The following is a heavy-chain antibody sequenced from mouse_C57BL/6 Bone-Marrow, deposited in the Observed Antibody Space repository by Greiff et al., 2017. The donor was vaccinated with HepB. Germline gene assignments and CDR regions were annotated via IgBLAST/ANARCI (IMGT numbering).Heavy chain of an antibody. CDR2: IYPGSGNT. CDR3: ASLYGSSYGWYFDV. D-gene: IGHD1-1*01. CDR1: GYTFTDYY. V-gene: IGHV1-76*01. J-gene: IGHJ1*03. Sequence: VMLQQSGAELVRPGASVKLSCKASGYTFTDYYINWVKQRPGQGLEWIARIYPGSGNTYYNEKFKGKATLTAEKSSSTAYMQLSSLTSEDSAVYFCASLYGSSYGWYFDVWGTGTTVTVSS.